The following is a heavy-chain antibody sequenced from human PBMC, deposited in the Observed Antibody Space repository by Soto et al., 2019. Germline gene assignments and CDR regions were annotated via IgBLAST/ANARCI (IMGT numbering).Heavy chain of an antibody. CDR3: ARDRQMGEMATIGY. V-gene: IGHV4-34*01. J-gene: IGHJ4*02. D-gene: IGHD5-12*01. Sequence: SETLSLTCAVYGGSFSGYYWSWIRQPPGKGLEWIGEINHSGSTNYNPSLKSRVTISVDTSKNQFSLKLSSVTAADTAVYYCARDRQMGEMATIGYWGQGTLVTVSS. CDR2: INHSGST. CDR1: GGSFSGYY.